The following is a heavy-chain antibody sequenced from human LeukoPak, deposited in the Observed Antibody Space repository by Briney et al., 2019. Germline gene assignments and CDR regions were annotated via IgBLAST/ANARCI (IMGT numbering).Heavy chain of an antibody. J-gene: IGHJ6*02. Sequence: GGSLRLSCAASGFTFSSYSMNWVRQAPGKGLEWVAVIWYDGSNKYYADSVKGRFTISRDNSKNTLCLQMNSLRAEDTAVYYCARVGYSSSWYHYYYGMDVWGQGTTVTVSS. D-gene: IGHD6-13*01. V-gene: IGHV3-33*08. CDR2: IWYDGSNK. CDR1: GFTFSSYS. CDR3: ARVGYSSSWYHYYYGMDV.